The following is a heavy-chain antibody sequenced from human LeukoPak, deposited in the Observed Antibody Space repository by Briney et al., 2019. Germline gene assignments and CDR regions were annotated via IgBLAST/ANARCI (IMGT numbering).Heavy chain of an antibody. Sequence: GGSLRLSCAASGFTFSDYAMSWVRQAPGKGLEWVSAISGSGGSTYYADSVKGRFTISRDNSKNTLYLQMNSLRAEDTAVYYCAKSSGYLLIDYYYYYMDVWGKGTTVTVSS. CDR2: ISGSGGST. CDR3: AKSSGYLLIDYYYYYMDV. D-gene: IGHD3-3*01. V-gene: IGHV3-23*01. CDR1: GFTFSDYA. J-gene: IGHJ6*03.